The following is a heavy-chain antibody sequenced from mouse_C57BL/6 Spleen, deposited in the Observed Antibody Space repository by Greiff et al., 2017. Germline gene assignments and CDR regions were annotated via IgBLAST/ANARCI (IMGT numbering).Heavy chain of an antibody. J-gene: IGHJ3*01. CDR1: GYSITSGYY. CDR3: ARYSSGYGAY. Sequence: ESGPGLVKPSQSLSLTCSVTGYSITSGYYWNWIRQFPGNKLEWMGYISYDGSNNYNPSLKNRISITRDTSKNQFFLKLNSVTTEDTATYYCARYSSGYGAYWGQGTLVTVSA. D-gene: IGHD3-2*02. CDR2: ISYDGSN. V-gene: IGHV3-6*01.